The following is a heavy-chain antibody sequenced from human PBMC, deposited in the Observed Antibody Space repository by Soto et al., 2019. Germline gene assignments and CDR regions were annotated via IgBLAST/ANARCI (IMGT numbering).Heavy chain of an antibody. CDR1: GFTFSSYA. Sequence: LRLSCAASGFTFSSYAMSWVRQAPGKGLEWVSAISGSGGSTYYADSVKGRFTISRDNSKNTLYLQMNSLRAEDTAVYYCAKDSAYYYDSSGYSYFDYWGQGTLVTVSS. V-gene: IGHV3-23*01. D-gene: IGHD3-22*01. CDR3: AKDSAYYYDSSGYSYFDY. CDR2: ISGSGGST. J-gene: IGHJ4*02.